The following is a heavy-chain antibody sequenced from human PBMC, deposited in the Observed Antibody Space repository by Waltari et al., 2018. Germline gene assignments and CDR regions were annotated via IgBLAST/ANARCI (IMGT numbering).Heavy chain of an antibody. V-gene: IGHV4-39*01. CDR1: GCSISSSSYY. J-gene: IGHJ4*02. Sequence: QLQLQESGPGLVKPSETLSLTCTVSGCSISSSSYYWGWIRPPPGKGLEWIGSIYYSGRTYYNPSLKSRVTISVDTSKNQFSLKLSSVTAADTAVYYCARTPKTTDSSYYFDYWGQGTLVTVSS. CDR2: IYYSGRT. CDR3: ARTPKTTDSSYYFDY. D-gene: IGHD4-17*01.